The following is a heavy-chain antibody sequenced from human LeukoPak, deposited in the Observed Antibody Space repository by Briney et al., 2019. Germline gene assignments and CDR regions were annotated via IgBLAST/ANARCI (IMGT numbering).Heavy chain of an antibody. CDR2: IYHSGST. CDR3: ARGHMTTVIEVACDP. J-gene: IGHJ5*02. Sequence: SETLSLTCTVSGGSISSGEYYWGWIRQPPGKGLEWLVYIYHSGSTKYNPSLKSRVSMSVSTAKNQFSLKLSAVTAAATVLYFCARGHMTTVIEVACDPWGQGTRVTVPS. D-gene: IGHD4-17*01. V-gene: IGHV4-30-4*02. CDR1: GGSISSGEYY.